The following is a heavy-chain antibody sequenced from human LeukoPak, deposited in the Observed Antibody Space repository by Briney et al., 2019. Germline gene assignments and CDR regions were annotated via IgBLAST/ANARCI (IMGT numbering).Heavy chain of an antibody. CDR3: ATLPGGVTTPNPS. D-gene: IGHD4-17*01. V-gene: IGHV4-61*02. J-gene: IGHJ5*02. CDR2: VSTSGST. CDR1: GGSISSGRYY. Sequence: SETLSLTCTVSGGSISSGRYYWSWIRQTAGKGLEWIGRVSTSGSTNYNPSLKSRVAISLDTSKNQFTLKLTSVTAADTAVYYCATLPGGVTTPNPSWGQGTLVTVSS.